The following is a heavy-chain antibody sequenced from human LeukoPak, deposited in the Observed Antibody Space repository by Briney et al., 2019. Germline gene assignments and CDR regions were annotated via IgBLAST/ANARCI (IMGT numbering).Heavy chain of an antibody. CDR2: INSDGSST. J-gene: IGHJ5*02. CDR3: ARGVTIFGVVIKFYNWFDP. V-gene: IGHV3-74*01. CDR1: GFTFSSYW. D-gene: IGHD3-3*01. Sequence: GGSLRLSCAASGFTFSSYWMHWVRQAPGKGLGWVSRINSDGSSTSYADSVKGRFTISRDNAKNTLYLQMNSLRAEDTAVYYCARGVTIFGVVIKFYNWFDPWGQGTLVTVSS.